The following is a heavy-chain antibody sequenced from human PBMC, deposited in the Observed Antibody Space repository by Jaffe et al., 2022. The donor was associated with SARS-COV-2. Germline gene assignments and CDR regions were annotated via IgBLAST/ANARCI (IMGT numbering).Heavy chain of an antibody. CDR2: IYTGGST. Sequence: EVQLVESGGGLIHYGGSLRLSCAASGFSVNSNYMSWVRQAPGKGLEWVSVIYTGGSTYYADSVKGRIAISRDNSKNTLYLQMYSLRAEDTAVYYCATSGGQWLAPLDYWGQGTLVTVSS. V-gene: IGHV3-53*01. D-gene: IGHD6-19*01. CDR1: GFSVNSNY. CDR3: ATSGGQWLAPLDY. J-gene: IGHJ4*02.